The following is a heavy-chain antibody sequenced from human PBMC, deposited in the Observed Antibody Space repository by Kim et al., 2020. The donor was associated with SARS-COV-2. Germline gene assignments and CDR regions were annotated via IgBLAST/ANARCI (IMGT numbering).Heavy chain of an antibody. CDR3: ARHWIGPGAHIVVVTAIPYAFDI. J-gene: IGHJ3*02. Sequence: GESLKISCKGSGYSFTSYWIGWVRQMPGKGLEWMGIIYPGDSDTRYSPSFQGQVTISADKSISTAYLQWSSLKASDTAMYYCARHWIGPGAHIVVVTAIPYAFDIWGQGTMVTVSS. CDR2: IYPGDSDT. D-gene: IGHD2-21*02. CDR1: GYSFTSYW. V-gene: IGHV5-51*01.